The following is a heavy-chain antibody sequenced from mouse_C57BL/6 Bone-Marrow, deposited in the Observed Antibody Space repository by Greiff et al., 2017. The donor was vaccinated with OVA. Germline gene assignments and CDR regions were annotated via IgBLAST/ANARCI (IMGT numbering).Heavy chain of an antibody. D-gene: IGHD1-1*01. Sequence: VKLVESGPGLVAPSQSLSITCTVSGFSLTSYGVHWVRQPPGKGLEWLVVIWSDGSTTYNSALKSSLSISKDNYTCHVFLKMNSLHTDDTATYYCAGHGTTAVGGYAMDYWGQGTSVTVSA. J-gene: IGHJ4*01. V-gene: IGHV2-6-1*01. CDR3: AGHGTTAVGGYAMDY. CDR2: IWSDGST. CDR1: GFSLTSYG.